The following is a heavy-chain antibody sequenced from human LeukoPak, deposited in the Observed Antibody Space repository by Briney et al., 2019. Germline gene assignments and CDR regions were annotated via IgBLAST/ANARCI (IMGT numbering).Heavy chain of an antibody. CDR1: GGSISSYY. D-gene: IGHD5-18*01. V-gene: IGHV4-59*01. J-gene: IGHJ4*02. CDR2: IYYSGST. Sequence: PSETLSLTCTVSGGSISSYYWSWIRQPPGKGLEWIGYIYYSGSTNYNPSLKSRVTISVDTSKNQFSLKLSSVTAADTAVYYCARAERIHSAIDYWGRGPLVTVSS. CDR3: ARAERIHSAIDY.